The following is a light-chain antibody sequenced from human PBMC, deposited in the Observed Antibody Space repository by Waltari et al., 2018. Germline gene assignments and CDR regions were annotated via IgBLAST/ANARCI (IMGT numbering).Light chain of an antibody. V-gene: IGKV3-20*01. J-gene: IGKJ1*01. CDR2: DAS. CDR1: KSVSRA. CDR3: QKYERLPAT. Sequence: SCRASKSVSRALVWYQQKPGQAPRLLIYDASRRAPGIPDRFSGSGSGTDFSLTISRLEPEDFAVYYCQKYERLPATFGQGTKVEIK.